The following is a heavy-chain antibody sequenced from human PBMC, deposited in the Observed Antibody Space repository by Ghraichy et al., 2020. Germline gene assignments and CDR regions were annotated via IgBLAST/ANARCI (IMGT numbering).Heavy chain of an antibody. CDR2: IYYSGST. Sequence: SETLSLTCTVSGGSISSGGYYWSWIRQHPGKGLEWIGYIYYSGSTYYNPSLKSRVTISVDTSKNQFSLKLSSVTAADTAVYYCARDPAVTTLAAFEIWGQGTMVSVSS. CDR1: GGSISSGGYY. V-gene: IGHV4-31*03. CDR3: ARDPAVTTLAAFEI. J-gene: IGHJ3*02. D-gene: IGHD4-17*01.